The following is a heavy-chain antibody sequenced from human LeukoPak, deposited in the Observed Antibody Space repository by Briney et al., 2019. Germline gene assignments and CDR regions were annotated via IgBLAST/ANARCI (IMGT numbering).Heavy chain of an antibody. D-gene: IGHD6-19*01. CDR2: ISGSGYPT. V-gene: IGHV3-23*01. CDR1: GFTFSNYA. Sequence: GGSLRLSCAASGFTFSNYAMTWVRQAPGKGLEWVSGISGSGYPTYYADSVKGRFTISRGNSRNMVDLEMSSLRAEDTAVYYCAKGLHPSGWLPFDYWGQGILVTASS. J-gene: IGHJ4*02. CDR3: AKGLHPSGWLPFDY.